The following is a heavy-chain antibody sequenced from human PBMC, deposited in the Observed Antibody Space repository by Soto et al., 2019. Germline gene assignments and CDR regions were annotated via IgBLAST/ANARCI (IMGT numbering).Heavy chain of an antibody. Sequence: ASVKVSCKVSGYTLTELSMQWVRQAPGKGLEWMGGFDPEDGETIYAQKFQGRVTMTEDTSTDTAYMELSSLRSEDTAVYYCATAPRYCSGGSCMYYFDYWGQGTLVTVSS. CDR3: ATAPRYCSGGSCMYYFDY. J-gene: IGHJ4*02. D-gene: IGHD2-15*01. V-gene: IGHV1-24*01. CDR2: FDPEDGET. CDR1: GYTLTELS.